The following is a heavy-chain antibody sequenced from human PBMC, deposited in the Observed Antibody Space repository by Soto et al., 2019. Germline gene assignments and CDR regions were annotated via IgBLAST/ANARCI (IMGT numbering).Heavy chain of an antibody. CDR1: GDSVSSNSAA. V-gene: IGHV6-1*01. Sequence: SQTLSLTCAISGDSVSSNSAAWNWIRQSPSRGLEWLGRTYNMSKCYNDYAVSVKSRITINPDTSKNQFPLQLNTVTPDDTAVYYCARWVDYDSSGYYSYFDYWGQGTLVTVSS. J-gene: IGHJ4*02. D-gene: IGHD3-22*01. CDR3: ARWVDYDSSGYYSYFDY. CDR2: TYNMSKCYN.